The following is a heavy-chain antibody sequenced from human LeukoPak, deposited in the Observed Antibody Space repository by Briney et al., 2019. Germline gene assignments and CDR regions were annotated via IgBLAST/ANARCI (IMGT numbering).Heavy chain of an antibody. V-gene: IGHV4-61*02. J-gene: IGHJ4*02. D-gene: IGHD2-21*02. CDR2: IYTSGST. Sequence: PSETLSLTCTVSGGSISSSSYYWSWIRQPAGKGLEWIGRIYTSGSTNYNPSLKSRVTISVDTSKNQFSLKLSSVTAADTAVYYCARVVYCGGDCYSDYFDYWGQGTLVTVSS. CDR3: ARVVYCGGDCYSDYFDY. CDR1: GGSISSSSYY.